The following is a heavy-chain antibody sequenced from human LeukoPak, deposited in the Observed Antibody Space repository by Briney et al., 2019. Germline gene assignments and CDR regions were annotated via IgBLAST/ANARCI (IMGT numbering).Heavy chain of an antibody. J-gene: IGHJ4*02. CDR2: LGTSGSTM. CDR3: ARDRRDHYFDY. Sequence: GGSLRLSCAASGFTFSSYSMNWARQAPGKGLEWVSYLGTSGSTMYYADSMNDSLTIYRDTDKNSLYLQITCTREQEPAVYFCARDRRDHYFDYWGQGTLVTVSS. V-gene: IGHV3-48*02. CDR1: GFTFSSYS.